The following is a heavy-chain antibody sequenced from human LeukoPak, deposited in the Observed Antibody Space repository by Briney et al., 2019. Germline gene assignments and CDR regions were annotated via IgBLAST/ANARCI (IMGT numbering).Heavy chain of an antibody. CDR1: GFTFSSYW. CDR3: ARDYATWLVSTKDFDY. J-gene: IGHJ4*02. CDR2: IKQDGREK. Sequence: GGSVRLSCAASGFTFSSYWMSWVRQAPGKGLEWVANIKQDGREKYYVDSVKGRCTISRDNAKNSLYPQMNSLSAEDTAVYYCARDYATWLVSTKDFDYWGQGTLVTVSS. D-gene: IGHD6-19*01. V-gene: IGHV3-7*01.